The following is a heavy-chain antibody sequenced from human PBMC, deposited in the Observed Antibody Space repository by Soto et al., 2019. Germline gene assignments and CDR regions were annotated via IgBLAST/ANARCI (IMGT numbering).Heavy chain of an antibody. Sequence: EVQLVESGGGLVQPGGSLKLSCAASGFTFSDSAMHWVRQASGKGLEWVGRIRSTANNYATAYAASVKGRFTISRDDSKSTNYLQMNGPKAEDTDVYYWTRRAIDCGGQGTLVTVSS. CDR1: GFTFSDSA. J-gene: IGHJ4*02. CDR2: IRSTANNYAT. CDR3: TRRAIDC. V-gene: IGHV3-73*01.